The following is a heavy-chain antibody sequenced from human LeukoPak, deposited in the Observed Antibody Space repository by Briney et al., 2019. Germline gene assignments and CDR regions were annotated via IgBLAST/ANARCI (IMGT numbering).Heavy chain of an antibody. CDR2: INHSGST. CDR3: ATQMATIQDDAFDI. CDR1: GGSFSGYY. J-gene: IGHJ3*02. Sequence: PSETLSLTCAVYGGSFSGYYWSWIRQPPGKGLEWIGEINHSGSTNYSPSLKSRVTISVDTPKNQFSLKLSSVTAADTAVYYCATQMATIQDDAFDIWGQGTMVTVSS. V-gene: IGHV4-34*01. D-gene: IGHD5-24*01.